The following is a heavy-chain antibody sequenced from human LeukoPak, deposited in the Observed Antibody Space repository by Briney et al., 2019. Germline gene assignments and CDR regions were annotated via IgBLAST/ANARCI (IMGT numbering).Heavy chain of an antibody. CDR2: IYYGGST. CDR1: GVSLSSSNYY. D-gene: IGHD6-6*01. Sequence: SETLSLTCSVSGVSLSSSNYYWGWVRQPPGKGLEWLGSIYYGGSTYYNPSLKSRVTISVDTSKNQFSLKLSSVTAADTAVYYCARHASYSSSSLFDYWGQGTLVTVSS. J-gene: IGHJ4*02. CDR3: ARHASYSSSSLFDY. V-gene: IGHV4-39*01.